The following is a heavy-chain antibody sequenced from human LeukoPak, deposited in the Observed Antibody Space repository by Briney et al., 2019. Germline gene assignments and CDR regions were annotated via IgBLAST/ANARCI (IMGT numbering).Heavy chain of an antibody. CDR1: GYTFTGYY. D-gene: IGHD6-6*01. Sequence: GSVKVSCKASGYTFTGYYMHWVRQAPGQGLEWMGWINPNSGDTNYAQKFQGRVTMTRDTSISTAYMELSRLRSDDTAVYYCARGRRSIAALSFDYWGQGTLVTVSS. CDR2: INPNSGDT. V-gene: IGHV1-2*02. J-gene: IGHJ4*02. CDR3: ARGRRSIAALSFDY.